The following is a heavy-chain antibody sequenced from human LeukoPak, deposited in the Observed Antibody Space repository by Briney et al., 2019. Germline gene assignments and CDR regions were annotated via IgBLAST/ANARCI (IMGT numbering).Heavy chain of an antibody. CDR3: ARDELAYYYDSSGPGGGY. Sequence: ASVKVSCKVSEYTFTGYYIHWVRQAPGQGLEWMGRLNPNTGGTNYAQNFQGRVTMTRDTSISTVYMELSSLRSDDTALYYCARDELAYYYDSSGPGGGYWGQGTLVTVSS. D-gene: IGHD3-22*01. J-gene: IGHJ4*02. V-gene: IGHV1-2*06. CDR1: EYTFTGYY. CDR2: LNPNTGGT.